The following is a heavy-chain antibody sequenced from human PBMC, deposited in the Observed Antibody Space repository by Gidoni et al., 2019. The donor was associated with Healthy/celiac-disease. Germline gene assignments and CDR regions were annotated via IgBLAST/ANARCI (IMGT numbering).Heavy chain of an antibody. CDR3: AHYYYDSIPYFDY. Sequence: EVQLLESGGGLVQPGGSLRLSCAASGFTFSSYAMGWVRQAPGKGLEGVSAISGSGGSTYYADSVKGRFTISRDNSKNTLYLQMNSLRAEDTAVYYCAHYYYDSIPYFDYWGQGTLVTVSS. CDR2: ISGSGGST. V-gene: IGHV3-23*01. D-gene: IGHD3-22*01. CDR1: GFTFSSYA. J-gene: IGHJ4*02.